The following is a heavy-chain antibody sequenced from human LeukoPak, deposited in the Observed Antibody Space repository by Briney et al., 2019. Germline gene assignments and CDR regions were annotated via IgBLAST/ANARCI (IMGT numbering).Heavy chain of an antibody. Sequence: GGSLRLSCAASGFTFSTYTMNWVRQAPGKGLEWVSYIRSSSSAMYYADSVKGRFTISRDNAKNSLYLQMNSLTDEDTAVYCCARNGGYSPLDYWGQGTLVTVSS. CDR3: ARNGGYSPLDY. D-gene: IGHD5-18*01. J-gene: IGHJ4*02. CDR2: IRSSSSAM. V-gene: IGHV3-48*02. CDR1: GFTFSTYT.